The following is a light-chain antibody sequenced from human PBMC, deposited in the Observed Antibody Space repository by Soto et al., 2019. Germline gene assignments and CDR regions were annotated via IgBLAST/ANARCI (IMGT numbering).Light chain of an antibody. CDR1: QSVGSY. CDR2: DAS. V-gene: IGKV3-11*01. Sequence: EIVLIQSPATLSLSPGERATLSCRASQSVGSYLDWYHHKPGQAPRLLISDASNRATGIPARFSGSGSETDFTLTISSLEPEDSSVYYCQQRSNWPSLTFGGGTKVEIK. J-gene: IGKJ4*01. CDR3: QQRSNWPSLT.